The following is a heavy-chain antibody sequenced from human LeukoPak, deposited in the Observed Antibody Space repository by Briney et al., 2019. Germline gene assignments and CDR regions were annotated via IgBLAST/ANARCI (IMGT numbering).Heavy chain of an antibody. V-gene: IGHV2-5*02. CDR1: GFSLSTSGVG. D-gene: IGHD1-14*01. J-gene: IGHJ4*02. CDR3: AHRPRYGNFDS. Sequence: SGPTLLKPTQTLTLTFTFSGFSLSTSGVGVGWIRQPPGKALEWLALIYWDDDKRYSPSLKSRLTITKDTSKNQVVLTMTNIDPVDTATYYCAHRPRYGNFDSWGQGTLVTVSS. CDR2: IYWDDDK.